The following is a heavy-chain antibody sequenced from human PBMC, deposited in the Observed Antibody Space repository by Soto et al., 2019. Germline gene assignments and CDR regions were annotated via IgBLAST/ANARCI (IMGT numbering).Heavy chain of an antibody. D-gene: IGHD4-17*01. CDR1: GGSFSGYF. CDR2: INHSGRT. CDR3: ASYLPPDYSDQFYYFGY. Sequence: QVQLQQWGAGLLKPSETLSLTCAVYGGSFSGYFWSWIRQPPGKGLEWIGEINHSGRTNYNPSLKIRLTISVATSKNQFSLRLSSVTAADTAVYYCASYLPPDYSDQFYYFGYWGQGTLVTVSS. J-gene: IGHJ4*02. V-gene: IGHV4-34*02.